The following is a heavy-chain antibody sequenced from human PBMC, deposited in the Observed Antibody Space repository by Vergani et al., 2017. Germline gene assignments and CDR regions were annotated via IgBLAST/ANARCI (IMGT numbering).Heavy chain of an antibody. D-gene: IGHD6-19*01. CDR3: ARIPREWLAHAFDI. CDR2: INHSVST. CDR1: GGSFSGYY. J-gene: IGHJ3*02. Sequence: QVQLQQWGAGLLKPSETLSLTCAVYGGSFSGYYWSWIRQPPGKGLEWIGEINHSVSTNYNPSLKSRVTISVDTSKNQFSLKLSSVTAADTAVYYCARIPREWLAHAFDIWGQGTMVTVSS. V-gene: IGHV4-34*01.